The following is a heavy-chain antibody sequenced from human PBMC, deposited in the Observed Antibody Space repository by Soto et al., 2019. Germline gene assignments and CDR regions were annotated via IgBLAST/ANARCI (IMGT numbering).Heavy chain of an antibody. J-gene: IGHJ4*02. CDR1: GFTFSDYY. CDR2: ISSSSSYT. Sequence: QVQLVESGGGLVKPGGSLRLSCAASGFTFSDYYMSWIRQAPGKGLEWVSYISSSSSYTNYADSVKGRFTISRDKAKHSLYLQINSLSAEDTAVYYCARDLSSDDYWGQGTLVTVSS. V-gene: IGHV3-11*05. CDR3: ARDLSSDDY.